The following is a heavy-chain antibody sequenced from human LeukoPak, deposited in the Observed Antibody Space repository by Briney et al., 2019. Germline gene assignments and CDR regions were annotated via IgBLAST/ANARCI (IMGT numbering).Heavy chain of an antibody. J-gene: IGHJ4*02. V-gene: IGHV3-7*01. CDR2: IKQDGSEK. Sequence: GGSLRLSCAASGFTFSSYWMSWVRQAPGKGLEWVANIKQDGSEKYYVDSVKGRFTISRDNAKNSLYLQMNSLRAEDTAVYYCVREHRPPLVDFDYWGQGTLVTVSS. CDR3: VREHRPPLVDFDY. D-gene: IGHD3-9*01. CDR1: GFTFSSYW.